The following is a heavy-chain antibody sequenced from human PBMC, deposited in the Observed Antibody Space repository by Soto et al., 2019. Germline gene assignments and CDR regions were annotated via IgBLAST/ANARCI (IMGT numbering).Heavy chain of an antibody. D-gene: IGHD4-17*01. CDR3: ARSRLRNDSWPRSS. V-gene: IGHV4-59*08. Sequence: QVQLQESGPGLVKPSETLSLTCTVSGGSISSYYWCWIRQPPCKGLAWIGYIDYSGITNYNPSLKSRVPISVDTSKNLFCVKLSSVTAADTAVYYCARSRLRNDSWPRSSWGQGTLVTVSS. J-gene: IGHJ5*02. CDR2: IDYSGIT. CDR1: GGSISSYY.